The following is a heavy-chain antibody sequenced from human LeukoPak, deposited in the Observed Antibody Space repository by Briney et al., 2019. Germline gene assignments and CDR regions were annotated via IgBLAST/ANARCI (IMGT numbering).Heavy chain of an antibody. CDR3: AKHPLRYCSGGSCPDFMDV. CDR2: ISGSGGST. CDR1: GITLSNYG. Sequence: GGSLRLSCAVSGITLSNYGMSWVRQAPGKGLEWVSAISGSGGSTYYADSVKGRFTISRDNSKNTLYLQMNSLRAEDTAVYYCAKHPLRYCSGGSCPDFMDVWGQGTTVTVSS. D-gene: IGHD2-15*01. V-gene: IGHV3-23*01. J-gene: IGHJ6*02.